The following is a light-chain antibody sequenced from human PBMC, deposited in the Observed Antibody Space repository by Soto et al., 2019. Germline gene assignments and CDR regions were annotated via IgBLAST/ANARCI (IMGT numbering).Light chain of an antibody. V-gene: IGLV1-40*01. CDR1: SSNIGAGYD. Sequence: QSVLTQPRSVSGAPGQRVTISCTGSSSNIGAGYDVHWYQQLPGTAPKLLIYGNTNRPSGVPDRFSGSKSGTSASLAITGLQAEDEADYYCQSYDSSLIGVVFGGGTKVTVL. J-gene: IGLJ2*01. CDR2: GNT. CDR3: QSYDSSLIGVV.